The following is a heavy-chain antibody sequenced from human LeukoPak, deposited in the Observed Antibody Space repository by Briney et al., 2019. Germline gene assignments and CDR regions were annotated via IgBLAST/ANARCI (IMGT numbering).Heavy chain of an antibody. D-gene: IGHD6-13*01. V-gene: IGHV1-8*01. CDR2: MNPNSGNT. J-gene: IGHJ4*02. Sequence: ASVKVSCKASGYTFTSYDINWVRQATGQGLEWMGWMNPNSGNTGYAQKFQARVTMTRNTSISTAYMELSSLRSEDTAVYYCARGRRIAAAGGTRGYYFDYWGRGTLVTVSS. CDR1: GYTFTSYD. CDR3: ARGRRIAAAGGTRGYYFDY.